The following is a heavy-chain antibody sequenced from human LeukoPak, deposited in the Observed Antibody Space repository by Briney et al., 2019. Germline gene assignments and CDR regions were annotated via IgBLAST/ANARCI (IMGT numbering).Heavy chain of an antibody. V-gene: IGHV3-7*01. Sequence: GGSLRLSCAASGFTFSSYWMSWVRQAPGKGLEWVANIKQDGSEKNYVDSMKGRFTISRDNSKNTLCLQMNSLRAEDTAVYYCAKVYRPAWQPGGNDAFDLWGQGTVVTVS. CDR2: IKQDGSEK. D-gene: IGHD1-26*01. J-gene: IGHJ3*01. CDR1: GFTFSSYW. CDR3: AKVYRPAWQPGGNDAFDL.